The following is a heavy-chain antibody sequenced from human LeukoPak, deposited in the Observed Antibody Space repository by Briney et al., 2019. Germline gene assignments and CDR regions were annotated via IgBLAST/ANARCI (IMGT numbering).Heavy chain of an antibody. V-gene: IGHV3-33*06. CDR2: IWHDGSNK. Sequence: GGSLRLSCAASGFTFSSYGMHWLRQAPGKGLELVAVIWHDGSNKYYADSVKGRFTISRDNSKKTLYLQMNSLRAEDTAVYYCAKDIDYSSPTYYFDYWGQGTLVTVSS. J-gene: IGHJ4*02. CDR1: GFTFSSYG. D-gene: IGHD4-11*01. CDR3: AKDIDYSSPTYYFDY.